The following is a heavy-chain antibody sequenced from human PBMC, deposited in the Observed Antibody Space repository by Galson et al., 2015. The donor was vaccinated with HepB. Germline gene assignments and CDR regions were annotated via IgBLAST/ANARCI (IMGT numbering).Heavy chain of an antibody. D-gene: IGHD6-13*01. CDR1: GFTFSSYW. J-gene: IGHJ4*02. CDR3: ARTRGAAAGIFDN. Sequence: SLRLSCAASGFTFSSYWMHWVRQVPRKGLVWVSRINSDGSYITYADSVKGRFTISRDNAKNTLYLQMNSLRAEDTALYYCARTRGAAAGIFDNWGQGSLVTVSS. V-gene: IGHV3-74*01. CDR2: INSDGSYI.